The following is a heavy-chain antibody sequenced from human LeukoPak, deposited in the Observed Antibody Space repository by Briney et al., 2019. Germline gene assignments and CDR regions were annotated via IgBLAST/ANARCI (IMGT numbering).Heavy chain of an antibody. CDR3: ARATTVTITGYFDY. V-gene: IGHV4-30-4*01. D-gene: IGHD4-17*01. Sequence: SEILSLTCTVSGGSISSYYWSWIRQPPGKGLEWIGYIYYSGSTYYNPSLKSRVTISVDTSKNQFSLKLSSVTAADTAVYYCARATTVTITGYFDYWGQGTLVTVSS. J-gene: IGHJ4*02. CDR1: GGSISSYY. CDR2: IYYSGST.